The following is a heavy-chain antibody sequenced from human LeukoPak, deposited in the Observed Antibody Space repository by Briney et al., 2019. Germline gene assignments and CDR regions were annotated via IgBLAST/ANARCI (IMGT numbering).Heavy chain of an antibody. CDR3: SSRGSSISDY. Sequence: GGALRLSCAACGCIFSRYAMHWFRQPRWKGLEYVSAISSNGGSNYYANSVKGRFTISRDHSKNKVYLQMGSLRAEDMAAYYCSSRGSSISDYWGQGTLVTVSA. J-gene: IGHJ4*02. V-gene: IGHV3-64*01. CDR1: GCIFSRYA. CDR2: ISSNGGSN. D-gene: IGHD6-6*01.